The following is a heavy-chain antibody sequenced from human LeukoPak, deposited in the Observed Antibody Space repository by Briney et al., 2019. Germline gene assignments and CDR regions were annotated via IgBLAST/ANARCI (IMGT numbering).Heavy chain of an antibody. J-gene: IGHJ4*02. CDR2: IIPIFGTA. CDR1: GYTFTNNW. Sequence: SVKVSCKTSGYTFTNNWMHWVRQAPGQGLEWMGGIIPIFGTANYAQKFQGRVTITADKSTSTAYMELSSLRSEDTAVYYCARGYSSSWADYWGQGTLVTVSS. D-gene: IGHD6-13*01. V-gene: IGHV1-69*06. CDR3: ARGYSSSWADY.